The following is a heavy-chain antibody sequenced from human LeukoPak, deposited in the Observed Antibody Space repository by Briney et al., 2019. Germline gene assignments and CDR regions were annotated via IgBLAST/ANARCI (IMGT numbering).Heavy chain of an antibody. V-gene: IGHV4-30-2*01. CDR1: GGSISSGGYS. D-gene: IGHD3-22*01. J-gene: IGHJ4*02. CDR2: IYHSGNT. Sequence: KASETLSLTCAVSGGSISSGGYSWNWIRQPPGKDLEWIGYIYHSGNTYYNPSLKSRVTISVDRSKNQFSLKLTSVTAADTAVYYCAGGGDSSGFYYYFDSWGQGTLVTVSS. CDR3: AGGGDSSGFYYYFDS.